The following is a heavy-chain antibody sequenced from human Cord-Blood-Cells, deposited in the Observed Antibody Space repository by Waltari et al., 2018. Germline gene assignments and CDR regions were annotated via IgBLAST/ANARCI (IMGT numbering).Heavy chain of an antibody. CDR1: GGSFSGYY. V-gene: IGHV4-34*01. J-gene: IGHJ4*02. D-gene: IGHD4-17*01. CDR3: ARGGEGGVGDY. Sequence: QVQLQQWGAGLLKPSETLSLTCAVYGGSFSGYYWSWIRQPPGKGLEWIGESNHRGSTTYNPSLKSRGPIYVDTSKNQFSLKLSSVTAADTAVYYWARGGEGGVGDYWGQGTLVTVSS. CDR2: SNHRGST.